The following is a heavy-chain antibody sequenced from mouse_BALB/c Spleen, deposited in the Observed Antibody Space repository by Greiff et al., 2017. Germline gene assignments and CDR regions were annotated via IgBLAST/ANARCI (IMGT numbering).Heavy chain of an antibody. CDR2: IDPANGNT. D-gene: IGHD2-4*01. J-gene: IGHJ2*01. CDR3: ARVYDIYDYDFDY. Sequence: VQLQQSGAELVKPGASVKLSCTASGFNFNDTYMSWVKQRPEQGLEWIGRIDPANGNTKYDQKFKGKATITADTSSNTAYLQLSSLTSEDTAVYYCARVYDIYDYDFDYWGQGTTGTVSS. CDR1: GFNFNDTY. V-gene: IGHV14-3*02.